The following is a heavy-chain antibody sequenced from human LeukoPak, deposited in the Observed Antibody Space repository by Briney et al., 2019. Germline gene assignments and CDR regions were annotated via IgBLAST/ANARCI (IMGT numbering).Heavy chain of an antibody. CDR3: AKEISSSRFLYYYYGMDV. V-gene: IGHV3-23*01. Sequence: PGGSLRLSCAASGFTFSSYAMSWVRQAPGKGLEWVSAISGSGGSTYYADSVKGRFTISRDNSKNTLYLEMNSLRAEDTAVYYCAKEISSSRFLYYYYGMDVWGQGTTVTVSS. J-gene: IGHJ6*02. CDR1: GFTFSSYA. D-gene: IGHD6-13*01. CDR2: ISGSGGST.